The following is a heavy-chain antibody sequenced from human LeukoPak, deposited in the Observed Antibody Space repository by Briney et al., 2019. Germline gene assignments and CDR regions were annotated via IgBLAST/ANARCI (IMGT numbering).Heavy chain of an antibody. J-gene: IGHJ3*02. CDR3: AXXXXYYDSSGYLDDAFDI. CDR1: GFTFSDYY. V-gene: IGHV3-53*01. Sequence: GGSLRLSCAASGFTFSDYYMSWLRQAPGKGLEWVSVIYRGGSTNYSDSVKGRFTISRDNSKNTLFLQMNSLKAQDPAVYFCAXXXXYYDSSGYLDDAFDIWGQGTMVTVSS. CDR2: IYRGGST. D-gene: IGHD3-22*01.